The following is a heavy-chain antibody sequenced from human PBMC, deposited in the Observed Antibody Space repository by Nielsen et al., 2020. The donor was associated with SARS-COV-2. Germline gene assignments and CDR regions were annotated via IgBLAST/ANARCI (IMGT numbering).Heavy chain of an antibody. CDR3: AARYYGSGFDV. Sequence: ASVKVSCKASGYTFTGYYMHWVRQAPGQGLEWMGWINPNSGGTNYAQKFQGWVTMTRDTSISTAYMELSSLRSEDTAVYYCAARYYGSGFDVWGQRTTVTVSS. CDR2: INPNSGGT. CDR1: GYTFTGYY. V-gene: IGHV1-2*04. D-gene: IGHD3-10*01. J-gene: IGHJ6*02.